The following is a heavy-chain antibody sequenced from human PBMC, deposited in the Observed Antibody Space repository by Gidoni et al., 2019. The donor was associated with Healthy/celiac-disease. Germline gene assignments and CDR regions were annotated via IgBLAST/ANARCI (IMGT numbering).Heavy chain of an antibody. CDR1: GYTFTGYY. D-gene: IGHD6-13*01. V-gene: IGHV1-2*02. CDR2: INPNSGGT. Sequence: QVHLVQSGAEVKKPGASVKVSCKASGYTFTGYYLHWVRQAPGQGLEWMGWINPNSGGTNYAQKFQGRVTMTRDMSISTAYMELSRLRSDDTALYYCARDRAAAGNVIYYYHMDVWGKGTTVTVSS. J-gene: IGHJ6*03. CDR3: ARDRAAAGNVIYYYHMDV.